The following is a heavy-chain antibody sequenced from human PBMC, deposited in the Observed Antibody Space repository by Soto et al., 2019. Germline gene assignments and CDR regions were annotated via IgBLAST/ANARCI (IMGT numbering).Heavy chain of an antibody. Sequence: HTNSVSCQSIRSRYYWGWIGQPPGKGLECIGILYHSGNPYYNPSIKTRATISIDTYKNQFSLKLSYVTAADTAVYYCARHKEQGSPAVDWFHPWGQGILVTAFS. CDR3: ARHKEQGSPAVDWFHP. D-gene: IGHD3-10*01. CDR2: LYHSGNP. CDR1: CQSIRSRYY. J-gene: IGHJ5*02. V-gene: IGHV4-38-2*01.